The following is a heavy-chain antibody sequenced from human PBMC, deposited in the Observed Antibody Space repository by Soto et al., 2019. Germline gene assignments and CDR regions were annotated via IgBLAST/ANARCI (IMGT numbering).Heavy chain of an antibody. J-gene: IGHJ4*02. V-gene: IGHV3-74*01. CDR3: ARDRGWSLFDY. CDR2: TNSDGRDT. CDR1: GFTFSTYW. Sequence: EVQLVESGGGLVQPGGSLRLSCAASGFTFSTYWMYCVRQAPGKGLVWVSLTNSDGRDTGYADSVKGRFTISRDNAKNTLYLQMNSLRAEDTAVYYCARDRGWSLFDYWGQGTLVTVSS. D-gene: IGHD6-19*01.